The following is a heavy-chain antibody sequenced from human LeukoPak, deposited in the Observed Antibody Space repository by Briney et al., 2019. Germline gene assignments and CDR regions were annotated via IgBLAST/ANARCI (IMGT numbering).Heavy chain of an antibody. Sequence: LRLSCAASGFTFSSYAMHWVRQAPGKGLEWIGEINHSGSTNYNPSLKSRVTISVDTSKNQFSLKLSSVTAADTAVYYCARGRRRYSSGWYDYWGQGTLVTVSS. V-gene: IGHV4-34*01. D-gene: IGHD6-19*01. J-gene: IGHJ4*02. CDR3: ARGRRRYSSGWYDY. CDR1: GFTFSSYA. CDR2: INHSGST.